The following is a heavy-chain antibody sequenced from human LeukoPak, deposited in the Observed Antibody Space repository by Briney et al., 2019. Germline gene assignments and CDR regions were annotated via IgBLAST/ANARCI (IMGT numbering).Heavy chain of an antibody. CDR2: IYYSGST. V-gene: IGHV4-59*08. CDR1: GGSISSYY. J-gene: IGHJ4*02. D-gene: IGHD3-10*01. CDR3: ARLRDVLLWFGEFDY. Sequence: SETLSLTCTVSGGSISSYYWSWIRQPPGKGLEWIGYIYYSGSTNYNPSLKSRVTISLDTSKNQFSLKLSSVTAADTAVYYCARLRDVLLWFGEFDYWGQGTLVTVSS.